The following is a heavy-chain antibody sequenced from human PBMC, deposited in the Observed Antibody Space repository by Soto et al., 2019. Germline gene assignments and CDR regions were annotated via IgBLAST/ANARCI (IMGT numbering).Heavy chain of an antibody. J-gene: IGHJ4*02. CDR3: ARASYDSSGYEFDY. Sequence: PSETLSLTCTVSGGSMSSYYWSWIRQPPGKGLEWTGYIYYSGSTNYNPSLKSRVTISVDTSKNQFSLKLSSVTAADTAVYYCARASYDSSGYEFDYWGQGTLVTVSS. CDR1: GGSMSSYY. CDR2: IYYSGST. V-gene: IGHV4-59*01. D-gene: IGHD3-22*01.